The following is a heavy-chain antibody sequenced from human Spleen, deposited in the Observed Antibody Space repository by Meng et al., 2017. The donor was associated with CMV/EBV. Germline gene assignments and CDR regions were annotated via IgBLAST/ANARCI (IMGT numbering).Heavy chain of an antibody. CDR3: AKGPGYSGYYGRLSFDY. CDR1: GFTFSSYG. CDR2: IRYDGSNK. Sequence: QVQLVESGXXXXXPXGSXRLSFSASGFTFSSYGMHWVRQAPGKGLEWVAFIRYDGSNKYYADSVKGRFTISRDNSKNTLYLQMNSLRAEDTAVYYCAKGPGYSGYYGRLSFDYWGQGTLVTVSS. D-gene: IGHD5-12*01. V-gene: IGHV3-30*02. J-gene: IGHJ4*02.